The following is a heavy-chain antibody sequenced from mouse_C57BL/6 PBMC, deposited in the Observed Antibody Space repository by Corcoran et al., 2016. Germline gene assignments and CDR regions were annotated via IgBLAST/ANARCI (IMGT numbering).Heavy chain of an antibody. Sequence: EVQLQQSGAELVRPGASVKLSCTASGFNIKDYYMHWVKQRPEQGLEWIGRIDPEDGDTEYAPKFQGKATMTADTSSNTAYLQLSSLTSEDTAVYYCTTEGYYYGSSPAMEYWGQGTSVTVSS. V-gene: IGHV14-1*01. CDR2: IDPEDGDT. CDR3: TTEGYYYGSSPAMEY. D-gene: IGHD1-1*01. CDR1: GFNIKDYY. J-gene: IGHJ4*01.